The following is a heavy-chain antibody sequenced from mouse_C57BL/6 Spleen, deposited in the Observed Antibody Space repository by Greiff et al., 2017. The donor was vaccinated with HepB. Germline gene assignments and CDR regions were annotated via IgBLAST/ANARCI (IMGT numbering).Heavy chain of an antibody. CDR1: GYTFTDYN. CDR3: ARGSTGLFDY. J-gene: IGHJ2*01. D-gene: IGHD4-1*02. CDR2: INPNNGGT. V-gene: IGHV1-18*01. Sequence: EVKLVESGPELVKPGASVKIPCKASGYTFTDYNMDWVKQSHGKSLEWIGDINPNNGGTIYNQKFKGKATLTVDKSSSTAYMELRSLTSEDTAVYYCARGSTGLFDYWGQGTTLTVSS.